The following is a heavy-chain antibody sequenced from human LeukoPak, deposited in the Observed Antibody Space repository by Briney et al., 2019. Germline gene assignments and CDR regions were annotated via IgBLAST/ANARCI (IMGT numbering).Heavy chain of an antibody. V-gene: IGHV3-23*01. CDR3: AGFTHSPQFGP. J-gene: IGHJ5*02. CDR2: ISGSGGST. Sequence: LPGGSLRLSCAASGFTFSSYAMSWVRQAPGKGLEWVSAISGSGGSTYYADSVKGRFTISRDNSKNTLYLQMNGLRAEDTAVYYCAGFTHSPQFGPWGQGTLVTVSS. CDR1: GFTFSSYA. D-gene: IGHD2-21*01.